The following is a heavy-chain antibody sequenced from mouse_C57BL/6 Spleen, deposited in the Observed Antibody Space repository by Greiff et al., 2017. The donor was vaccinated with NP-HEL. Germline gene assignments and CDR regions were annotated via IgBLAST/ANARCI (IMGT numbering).Heavy chain of an antibody. CDR3: ARSGYYAMDY. CDR1: GFTFTDYY. Sequence: EVMQVESGGGLVQPGGSLSLSCAASGFTFTDYYMSWVRQPPGKALEWLGFIRNKANGYTTEYSASVKGRFTISRDNSQSILYLQMNALRAEDSATYYCARSGYYAMDYWGQGTSVTVSS. J-gene: IGHJ4*01. CDR2: IRNKANGYTT. V-gene: IGHV7-3*01.